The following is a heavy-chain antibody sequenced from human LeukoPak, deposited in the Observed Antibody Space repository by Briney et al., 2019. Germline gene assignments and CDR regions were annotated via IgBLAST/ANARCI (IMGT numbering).Heavy chain of an antibody. CDR1: GLTFSDYA. Sequence: PGGSLRLSCAASGLTFSDYAMRWVRQAPGKGLEWVSTISGSGGDTYYADSVKGLFTISRDNSKNTLYLQMNSLRAEDTAVYYCAKPLMYYYDSSGYYFPFDSWGQGTLVTVSS. D-gene: IGHD3-22*01. J-gene: IGHJ4*02. V-gene: IGHV3-23*01. CDR3: AKPLMYYYDSSGYYFPFDS. CDR2: ISGSGGDT.